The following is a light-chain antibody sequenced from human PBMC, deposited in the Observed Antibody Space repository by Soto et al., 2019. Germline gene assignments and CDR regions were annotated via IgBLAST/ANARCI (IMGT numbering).Light chain of an antibody. Sequence: EIEITQSPVALFVSPGESPALPCRASKGFGRNFAWYQQRPGQAPRVLIYGTSTRATGVPARFSGSGSGTDFTLTISSLQSEDFAVYYCQQYNKWPYTFGQGTRLEIK. CDR3: QQYNKWPYT. V-gene: IGKV3-15*01. J-gene: IGKJ2*01. CDR2: GTS. CDR1: KGFGRN.